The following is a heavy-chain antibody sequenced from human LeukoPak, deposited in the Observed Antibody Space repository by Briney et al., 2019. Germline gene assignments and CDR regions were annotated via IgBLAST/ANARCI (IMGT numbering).Heavy chain of an antibody. D-gene: IGHD2-2*01. CDR1: GATFSSYA. Sequence: SVKVSCKASGATFSSYAISWVRQAPGQGLEWMGGIIPIFGTANYGQKFQGRVTITTDESTSTAYMELSSLRSEDTAVYYCARDSQLSTVPGYRLFDPWGQGTLVTVSS. J-gene: IGHJ5*02. CDR2: IIPIFGTA. V-gene: IGHV1-69*05. CDR3: ARDSQLSTVPGYRLFDP.